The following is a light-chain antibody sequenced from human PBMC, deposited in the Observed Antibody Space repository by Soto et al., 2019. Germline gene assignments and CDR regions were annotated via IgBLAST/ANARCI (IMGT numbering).Light chain of an antibody. CDR2: AAS. V-gene: IGKV3D-20*01. J-gene: IGKJ4*01. CDR1: QSVRSNY. CDR3: QQYATSVT. Sequence: EIVLTQSPATLSLSPGERATLSCGASQSVRSNYLAWYQQKPGLAPRLLIYAASSRATGIPDRFSGSGSGTAFTLTISRLEPEDFAVYYCQQYATSVTFGGGTKVDIK.